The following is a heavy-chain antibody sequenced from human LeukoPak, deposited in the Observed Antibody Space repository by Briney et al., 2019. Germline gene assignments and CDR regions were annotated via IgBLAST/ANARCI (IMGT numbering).Heavy chain of an antibody. Sequence: PSETLSLTCTVSGGSISSYYWSWIRQPPGKGLQCIGYMYYSGSTNYSPSLKSRVTISVDTSKKQFSLKLSSVTAADTAVYYCARRARIAATGTDWYFDLWGRGTLVTVSS. J-gene: IGHJ2*01. CDR2: MYYSGST. CDR1: GGSISSYY. V-gene: IGHV4-59*08. CDR3: ARRARIAATGTDWYFDL. D-gene: IGHD6-13*01.